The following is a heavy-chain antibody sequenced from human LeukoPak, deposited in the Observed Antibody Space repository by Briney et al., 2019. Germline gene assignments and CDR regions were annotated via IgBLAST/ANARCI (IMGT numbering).Heavy chain of an antibody. D-gene: IGHD3-10*01. CDR3: ARLNRAMVRGVPDY. V-gene: IGHV3-30*04. CDR2: ISYDGSSK. J-gene: IGHJ4*02. CDR1: GFTFSSYA. Sequence: GGSLRLSCAASGFTFSSYAMHWVRQAPGKGLEWVAVISYDGSSKYYADSVKGRFTISRDNSKNTLYLQMNSLRAEDTAVYYCARLNRAMVRGVPDYWGQGTLVTVSS.